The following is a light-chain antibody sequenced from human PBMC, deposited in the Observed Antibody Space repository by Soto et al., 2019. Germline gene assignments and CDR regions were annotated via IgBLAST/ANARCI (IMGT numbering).Light chain of an antibody. CDR2: DVS. V-gene: IGLV2-14*01. Sequence: QSALTQPASVSGSPGQSITISCTGTSSDVGGYNYLSWYQQHPGKPPKLMIYDVSNRPSGVSNRLSGSKSGNTASLTISGLQAEDEADYYCSSYTSSSTSYVFGTGTKVTVL. J-gene: IGLJ1*01. CDR1: SSDVGGYNY. CDR3: SSYTSSSTSYV.